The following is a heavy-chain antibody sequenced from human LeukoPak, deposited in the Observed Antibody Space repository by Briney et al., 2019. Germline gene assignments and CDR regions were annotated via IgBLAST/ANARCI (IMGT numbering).Heavy chain of an antibody. D-gene: IGHD3-16*01. CDR2: ISAYNGNT. CDR3: AREPAYITSVEGDDAFDI. V-gene: IGHV1-18*01. J-gene: IGHJ3*02. CDR1: GYTFTSYG. Sequence: ASVKVSCKASGYTFTSYGISWVRQAPGQGLEWMGWISAYNGNTNYAQKLQGRVTMTTDTSMSTAYMELRSLRSDDTAVYYCAREPAYITSVEGDDAFDIWGQGTMVTVSS.